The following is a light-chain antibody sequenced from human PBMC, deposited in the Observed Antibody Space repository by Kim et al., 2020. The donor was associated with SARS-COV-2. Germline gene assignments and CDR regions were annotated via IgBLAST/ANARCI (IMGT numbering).Light chain of an antibody. CDR2: RNN. J-gene: IGLJ3*02. Sequence: QSVLTQPPSASGTPGQRVTISCSGSSSNIGSNYVYWYQQLPGTAPKLLIYRNNQRPSGVPDRFSGSRSGTSASLAISGLLSEDEADYYCAAWDDSLRVRWVFGRGTKLTVL. CDR1: SSNIGSNY. V-gene: IGLV1-47*01. CDR3: AAWDDSLRVRWV.